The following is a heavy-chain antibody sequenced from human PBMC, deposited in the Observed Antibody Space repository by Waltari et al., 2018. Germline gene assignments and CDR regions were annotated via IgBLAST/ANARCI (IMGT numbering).Heavy chain of an antibody. CDR1: GGRFNYYI. V-gene: IGHV1-69*08. CDR3: VRDEGQSEVFDT. D-gene: IGHD3-22*01. CDR2: AVPSLGKT. Sequence: VQLVQSGAEMKQPGSSVRISCTGSGGRFNYYILSWVRQAPGQGLEWMGRAVPSLGKTKSAPKFQGRLTMTADKSTPTGYMELARLTAEDTAIYYCVRDEGQSEVFDTWGQGTLVTVSS. J-gene: IGHJ5*02.